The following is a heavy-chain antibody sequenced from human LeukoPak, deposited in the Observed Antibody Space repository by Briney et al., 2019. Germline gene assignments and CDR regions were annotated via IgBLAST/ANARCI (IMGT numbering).Heavy chain of an antibody. CDR3: AKEGYSSGWYRYYYFDY. CDR1: GFTFSSYG. Sequence: GGSLRLSCAASGFTFSSYGMHWVAHAPGRGLEWVADISYDGSNKYYADSAKGRFTISRDKSKNTLYLQMNSLRAEDTAVYYCAKEGYSSGWYRYYYFDYWGQGTLVTVSS. D-gene: IGHD6-19*01. V-gene: IGHV3-30*18. J-gene: IGHJ4*02. CDR2: ISYDGSNK.